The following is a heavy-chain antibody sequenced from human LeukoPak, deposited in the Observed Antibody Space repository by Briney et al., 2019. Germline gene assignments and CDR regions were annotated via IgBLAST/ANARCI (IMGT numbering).Heavy chain of an antibody. CDR2: INPNSGGT. Sequence: ASVNASCEASGYTFTGYYMHWVRQAPGQGLEWMGWINPNSGGTNYAQKFQGRVTMTRDTSISTAYMELSRLRSDDTAVYYCARVGGIAAAGRYWGQGTLVTVSS. D-gene: IGHD6-13*01. J-gene: IGHJ4*02. CDR3: ARVGGIAAAGRY. CDR1: GYTFTGYY. V-gene: IGHV1-2*02.